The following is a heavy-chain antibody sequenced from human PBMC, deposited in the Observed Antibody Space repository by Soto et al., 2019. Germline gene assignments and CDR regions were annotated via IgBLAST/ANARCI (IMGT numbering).Heavy chain of an antibody. CDR1: GGSFISGYY. Sequence: QVQLQQWGAGLLEPSETLSLTCAVYGGSFISGYYWSWIRQSPVKGLEWIGEIYHNGSTNYNPSLKSRVAISIGTHKTQVSLKLSSVTAAVTAVYYCARWGGVYVKFCYYGLDVGGQGTTVTVSS. D-gene: IGHD3-16*01. V-gene: IGHV4-34*02. J-gene: IGHJ6*02. CDR2: IYHNGST. CDR3: ARWGGVYVKFCYYGLDV.